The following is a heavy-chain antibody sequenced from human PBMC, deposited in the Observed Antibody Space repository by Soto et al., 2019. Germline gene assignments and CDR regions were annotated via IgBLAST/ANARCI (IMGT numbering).Heavy chain of an antibody. CDR1: GGTFSSYA. Sequence: SVKVSCKASGGTFSSYAISWVRQAPGQGLEWMGGIIPIFGTANYAQKFQGRVTITADKSTSTAYMELSSLRSEDTAVYYCARVATYYDFWSGYYARDYYYGMDVWGQGTTVTVSS. CDR3: ARVATYYDFWSGYYARDYYYGMDV. CDR2: IIPIFGTA. D-gene: IGHD3-3*01. V-gene: IGHV1-69*06. J-gene: IGHJ6*02.